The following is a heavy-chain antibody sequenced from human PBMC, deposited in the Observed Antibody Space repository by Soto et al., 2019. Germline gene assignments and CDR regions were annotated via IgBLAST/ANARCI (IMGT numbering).Heavy chain of an antibody. CDR3: ARDGIREGDSYGPAYWYFDL. J-gene: IGHJ2*01. Sequence: QVQLQESGPGLVKPSQTLSLTCTVSGGSISSGGYYWSWIRQHPGKGLEWIGYIYYSGSTYYNPSLKSRVTISVVTSKNRFSLKLSSVTAADTAVYYCARDGIREGDSYGPAYWYFDLWGRGTLVTVSS. CDR1: GGSISSGGYY. D-gene: IGHD5-18*01. CDR2: IYYSGST. V-gene: IGHV4-31*03.